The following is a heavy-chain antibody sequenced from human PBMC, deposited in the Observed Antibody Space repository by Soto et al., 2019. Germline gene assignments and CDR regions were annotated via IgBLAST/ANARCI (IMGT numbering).Heavy chain of an antibody. CDR3: ARVWNYVGYYYYGMDV. Sequence: SETLSLTCTVSGGSISSYYWSWIRQPPGKGLEWIGYIYYSGSTNYNPSLKSRVTISVDTSKNQLSLQLNSVTPEDTAVYYCARVWNYVGYYYYGMDVWGQGTTVTVSS. D-gene: IGHD1-7*01. J-gene: IGHJ6*02. V-gene: IGHV4-59*12. CDR1: GGSISSYY. CDR2: IYYSGST.